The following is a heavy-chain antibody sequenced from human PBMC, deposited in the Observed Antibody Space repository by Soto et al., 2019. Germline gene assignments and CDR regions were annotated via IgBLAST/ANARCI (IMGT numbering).Heavy chain of an antibody. CDR1: GYTLTELS. D-gene: IGHD3-10*01. J-gene: IGHJ5*02. CDR3: TTLKGLLWFGELFEGWFDP. CDR2: FDPEGGKI. Sequence: QVQLVQSGAEVKKPGASVKVSCKVSGYTLTELSMHWVRKAPGKGPEWMGGFDPEGGKIIYAQKFQGRVTMTEDTSTDTAYMQLSSLRPEDTAVYYWTTLKGLLWFGELFEGWFDPWGQGTLVSVSS. V-gene: IGHV1-24*01.